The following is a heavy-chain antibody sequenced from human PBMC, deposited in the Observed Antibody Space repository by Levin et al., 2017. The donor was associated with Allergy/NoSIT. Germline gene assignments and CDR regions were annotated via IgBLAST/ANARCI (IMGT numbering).Heavy chain of an antibody. J-gene: IGHJ3*02. CDR2: IYYGGSA. V-gene: IGHV4-59*01. CDR3: ARGGTYHDFWSGYDRAFDI. D-gene: IGHD3-3*01. Sequence: SETLSLTCTVSGGSISSYYWSWIRQPPGKGLEWIGYIYYGGSANYNPSLKSRVSISVDTSKNQFSLELSSVTAADTAVYYCARGGTYHDFWSGYDRAFDIWGQGTMVIVSS. CDR1: GGSISSYY.